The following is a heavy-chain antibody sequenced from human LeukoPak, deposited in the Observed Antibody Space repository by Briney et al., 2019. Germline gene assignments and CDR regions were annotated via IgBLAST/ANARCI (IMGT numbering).Heavy chain of an antibody. J-gene: IGHJ4*02. CDR1: GFTFSSYA. CDR2: ISSNGGST. V-gene: IGHV3-64D*06. Sequence: PGGSLRLPCSASGFTFSSYAMYWVRQAPGKGLEYVSAISSNGGSTYYADSVKGRFTISRDNSKNTLYLQMSSLRAEDTAVYYCVNRPDIAVANNWGQGTLVTVSS. D-gene: IGHD6-19*01. CDR3: VNRPDIAVANN.